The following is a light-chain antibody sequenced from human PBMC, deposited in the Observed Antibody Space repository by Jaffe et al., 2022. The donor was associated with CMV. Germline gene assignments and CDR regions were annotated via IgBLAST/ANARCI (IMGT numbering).Light chain of an antibody. CDR2: EVS. V-gene: IGLV2-18*02. J-gene: IGLJ2*01. CDR1: SSDVDSYDR. CDR3: SSYTSSSTYVA. Sequence: QSALTQPPSVSGSPGQSVTISCSGTSSDVDSYDRVSWYQQPPGTAPKLIIYEVSNRPSGVPDRFSGSKSGNTASLIISGLQAEDEADYYCSSYTSSSTYVAFGGGTKLTVL.